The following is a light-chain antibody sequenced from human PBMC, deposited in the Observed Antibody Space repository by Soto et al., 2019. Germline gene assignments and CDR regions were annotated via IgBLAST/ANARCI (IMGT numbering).Light chain of an antibody. CDR1: SSDVGGYNF. CDR3: SSYTSSSTQV. CDR2: DVS. J-gene: IGLJ1*01. Sequence: QSALTQPASVSGSPGQAITISCTGSSSDVGGYNFVSWYQQHPGKVPKLMIYDVSSRASGVSDRFSGSKSGNSSSLTISGLQAEDECDYYCSSYTSSSTQVFGSGTKVTV. V-gene: IGLV2-14*03.